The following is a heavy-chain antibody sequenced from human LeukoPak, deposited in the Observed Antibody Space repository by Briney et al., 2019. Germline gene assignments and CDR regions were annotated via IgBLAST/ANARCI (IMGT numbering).Heavy chain of an antibody. V-gene: IGHV1-3*01. CDR2: INAGNGNT. D-gene: IGHD5-24*01. CDR3: ARESLRRDGYNPDY. J-gene: IGHJ4*02. Sequence: GASVKVSCKASGYTFTSYAMHWVRQAPGQRLEWMGWINAGNGNTKYSQKFQGRVTITRDTSASTAYMELSSLRSEDTAVYYCARESLRRDGYNPDYWGQGTLVTVSS. CDR1: GYTFTSYA.